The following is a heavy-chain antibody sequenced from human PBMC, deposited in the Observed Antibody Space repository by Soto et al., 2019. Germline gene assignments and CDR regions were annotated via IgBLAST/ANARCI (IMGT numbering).Heavy chain of an antibody. D-gene: IGHD3-22*01. CDR1: GFTFSSYG. J-gene: IGHJ5*02. CDR3: ARDKRTMISIFDP. CDR2: IWYDGSNK. V-gene: IGHV3-33*01. Sequence: QVQLVESGGGVDQRGRSLRLSCAASGFTFSSYGMHWVRQAPGKGLEWVAVIWYDGSNKYYADSVKGRFTISRDNSKNTLYLQMNSLRAEDTAVYYCARDKRTMISIFDPWGQGTLVTVSS.